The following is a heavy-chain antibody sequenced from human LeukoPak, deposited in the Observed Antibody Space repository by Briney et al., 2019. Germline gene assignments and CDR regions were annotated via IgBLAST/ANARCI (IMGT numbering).Heavy chain of an antibody. CDR1: SGSFSGYY. CDR3: ARGRIQLWLPPFDY. D-gene: IGHD5-18*01. Sequence: SETLSLTCAVYSGSFSGYYWSWIRQPPGKGLEWIGEINHSGSTNYNPSLKSRVTISVDTSKNQFSLKLSSVTAADTAVYYCARGRIQLWLPPFDYWGQGTLVTVSS. CDR2: INHSGST. V-gene: IGHV4-34*01. J-gene: IGHJ4*02.